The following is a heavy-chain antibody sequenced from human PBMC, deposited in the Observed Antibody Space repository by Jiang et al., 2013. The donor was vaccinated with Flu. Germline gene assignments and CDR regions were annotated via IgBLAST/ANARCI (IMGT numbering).Heavy chain of an antibody. CDR3: ARGSPYIFDY. D-gene: IGHD2-21*01. V-gene: IGHV4-59*13. Sequence: CTVSGGSITSYYWSWIRQPPGKGLEWIGYIYYSGSTNYNPSLKSRVTISVDTSKNQFSLRLTSVTAADTAVYYCARGSPYIFDYWGQGTLVTVSS. CDR2: IYYSGST. J-gene: IGHJ4*02. CDR1: GGSITSYY.